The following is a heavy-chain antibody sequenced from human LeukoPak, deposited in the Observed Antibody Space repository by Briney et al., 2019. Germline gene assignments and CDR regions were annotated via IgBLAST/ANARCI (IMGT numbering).Heavy chain of an antibody. V-gene: IGHV4-39*07. CDR2: IYYSGST. CDR3: ARSRDSGSYRTNNWFDP. CDR1: GGSISSSSYY. J-gene: IGHJ5*02. Sequence: SETLSLTCTVSGGSISSSSYYWGWIRQPPGKGLEWIGSIYYSGSTYYNPSLKSRVTISVDTSKNQFSLKLSSVTAADTAVYYCARSRDSGSYRTNNWFDPWGQGTLVTVSS. D-gene: IGHD1-26*01.